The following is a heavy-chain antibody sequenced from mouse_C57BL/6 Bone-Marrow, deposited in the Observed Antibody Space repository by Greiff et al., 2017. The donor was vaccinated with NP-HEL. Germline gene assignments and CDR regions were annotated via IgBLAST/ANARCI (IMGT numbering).Heavy chain of an antibody. D-gene: IGHD2-3*01. V-gene: IGHV1-54*01. CDR3: ARPFYDGYYSYWYFDV. CDR1: GYAFTNYL. J-gene: IGHJ1*03. CDR2: INTGSGGT. Sequence: VQLQQSGAELVRPGTSVKVSCKASGYAFTNYLIEWVKQRPGQGLEWIGVINTGSGGTNYNEKFKGKATLTADKSSSTAYMQLSSLTSEDSAVYFCARPFYDGYYSYWYFDVWGTGTTVTVSS.